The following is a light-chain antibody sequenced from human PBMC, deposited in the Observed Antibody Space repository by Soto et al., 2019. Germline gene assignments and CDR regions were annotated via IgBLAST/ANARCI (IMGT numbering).Light chain of an antibody. J-gene: IGKJ1*01. CDR3: QHYGSSRT. CDR1: QSVTSD. CDR2: GAA. Sequence: EIGLTQSPGTLSLSPGERATLSCRASQSVTSDLAWYQQKPAQAPRLLMYGAANRATGIPDRFSGSGSGIDFTLTVSRLEPEDFAVYYCQHYGSSRTFGQGTKVEIK. V-gene: IGKV3-20*01.